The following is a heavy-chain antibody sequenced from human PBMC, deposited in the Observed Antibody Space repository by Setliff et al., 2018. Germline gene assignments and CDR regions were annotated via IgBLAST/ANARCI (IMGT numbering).Heavy chain of an antibody. CDR2: IGTKGNGV. CDR1: GFPFSSFE. V-gene: IGHV3-48*03. J-gene: IGHJ4*02. CDR3: ASDLPGGPDFDF. D-gene: IGHD3-10*01. Sequence: HPGGSLRLSCVVSGFPFSSFEMNWVRQPPGQGLEWVSSIGTKGNGVRYADSVKGRFTISRDNAKNSLYLQMNRLRAEDTAVYYCASDLPGGPDFDFWGQGTLVTVSS.